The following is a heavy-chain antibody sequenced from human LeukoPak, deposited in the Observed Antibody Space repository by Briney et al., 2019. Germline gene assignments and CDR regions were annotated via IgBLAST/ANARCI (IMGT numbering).Heavy chain of an antibody. CDR3: ARRVLAQICSGGSCGNKNWLDP. CDR2: IHNSGST. CDR1: GGPISSSY. D-gene: IGHD2-15*01. J-gene: IGHJ5*02. V-gene: IGHV4-59*01. Sequence: KTSETLSLTCSVSGGPISSSYWSWIRLTPGRGLEWIGSIHNSGSTNYNPSLKSRVTISVDTSKNQFSLKLSSVTAADTAVYYCARRVLAQICSGGSCGNKNWLDPWGQGTLVTVSS.